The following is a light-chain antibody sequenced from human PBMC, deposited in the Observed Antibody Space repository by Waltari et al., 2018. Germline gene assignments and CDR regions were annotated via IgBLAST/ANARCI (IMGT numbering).Light chain of an antibody. J-gene: IGKJ1*01. V-gene: IGKV3-20*01. Sequence: EIVLTQSPGTLSLSPEERATLSCRASQSVSKYFAWYQQKPGQAPRLLIYDASTRATGIPDRFSGSGWGTDFSLTISRLEPEDFAVYYCQKYGTLPATFGQGTKV. CDR2: DAS. CDR3: QKYGTLPAT. CDR1: QSVSKY.